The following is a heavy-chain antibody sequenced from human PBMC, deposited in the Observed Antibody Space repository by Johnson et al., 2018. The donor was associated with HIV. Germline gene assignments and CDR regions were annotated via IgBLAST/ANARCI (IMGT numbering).Heavy chain of an antibody. CDR3: ARPRRGMATNRDAFDI. CDR1: GFTFSHYY. V-gene: IGHV3-11*04. J-gene: IGHJ3*02. Sequence: VQLVESGGGLVKPGGSLRLSCAASGFTFSHYYMSWIRQAPGKGLEWVSYITGSGSSIYYADSVKGRFTISRDNAKNSLYLQMNSLRAEDTAVYYCARPRRGMATNRDAFDIWGQGTMVTVSS. CDR2: ITGSGSSI. D-gene: IGHD5-24*01.